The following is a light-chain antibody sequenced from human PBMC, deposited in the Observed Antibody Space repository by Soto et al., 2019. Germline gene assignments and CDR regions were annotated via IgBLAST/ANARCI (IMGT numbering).Light chain of an antibody. Sequence: QSVLTQPPSVSGAPGQRGTISCTGSSSNIGAGYDVHWYQQLPGTAPKLLIYGNSNRPSGVPDRFSGSKSGTSASVAITGLQAEDEADYYCQSYDSSLSGYVFGTGTKVTVL. V-gene: IGLV1-40*01. J-gene: IGLJ1*01. CDR2: GNS. CDR3: QSYDSSLSGYV. CDR1: SSNIGAGYD.